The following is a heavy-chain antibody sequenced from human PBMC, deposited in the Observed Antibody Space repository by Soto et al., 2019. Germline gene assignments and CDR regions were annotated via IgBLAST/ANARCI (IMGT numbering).Heavy chain of an antibody. Sequence: EASVKVSCKACGGTFSSYAISWVRQAPGQGLEWMGGIIPIFGTANYAQKFQGRVTITADESTSTAYMELSSLRSEDTAVYYCARAAIVVVPPLYYYYGMDVWGQGTTVTVSS. CDR1: GGTFSSYA. D-gene: IGHD2-2*01. CDR3: ARAAIVVVPPLYYYYGMDV. V-gene: IGHV1-69*13. CDR2: IIPIFGTA. J-gene: IGHJ6*02.